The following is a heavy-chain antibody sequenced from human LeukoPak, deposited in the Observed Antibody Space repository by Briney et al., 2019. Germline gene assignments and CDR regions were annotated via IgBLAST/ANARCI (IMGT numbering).Heavy chain of an antibody. CDR3: ARHKSVVISANGIFDH. CDR1: GGSISSCY. D-gene: IGHD2-21*01. J-gene: IGHJ4*02. Sequence: PSETLSLTCTVSGGSISSCYWSWIRQPPGKGLEWIGYIYYRGNTWYNPSLKTRVTISVDTSKNQFSLNLNSVTAADTAVYYCARHKSVVISANGIFDHWGQGTLVSVSS. V-gene: IGHV4-59*08. CDR2: IYYRGNT.